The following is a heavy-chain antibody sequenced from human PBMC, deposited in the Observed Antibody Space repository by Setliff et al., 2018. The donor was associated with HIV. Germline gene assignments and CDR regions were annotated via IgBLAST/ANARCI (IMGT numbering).Heavy chain of an antibody. CDR3: ARGTVITYFYDSSGSFDY. Sequence: LSETLSLTCAVYGESFSGYYWTWIRQPPGKGLEWIGEVNHSGNTNYNPSLKSRVTISADTSKNQFSLKLTSVTAADTAVYYCARGTVITYFYDSSGSFDYWGQGTLVTVSS. CDR1: GESFSGYY. D-gene: IGHD3-22*01. CDR2: VNHSGNT. J-gene: IGHJ4*02. V-gene: IGHV4-34*01.